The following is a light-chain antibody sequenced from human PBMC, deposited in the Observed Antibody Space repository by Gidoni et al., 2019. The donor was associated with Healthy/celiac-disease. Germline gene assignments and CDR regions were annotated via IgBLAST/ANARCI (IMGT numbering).Light chain of an antibody. CDR3: QQSYSTPWT. V-gene: IGKV1-39*01. Sequence: DIQMTQYPSYLAASVGDRVTITCRASQSISSYLNWYQQKPGKAPKLLIYAASSLQSGVPSRFSGSGSGTDFTLTISSLQPEDFATYYCQQSYSTPWTFXQXTKVEIK. CDR2: AAS. CDR1: QSISSY. J-gene: IGKJ1*01.